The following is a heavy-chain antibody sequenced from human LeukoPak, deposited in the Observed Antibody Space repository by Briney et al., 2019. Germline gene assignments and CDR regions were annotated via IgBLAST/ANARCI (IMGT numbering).Heavy chain of an antibody. J-gene: IGHJ3*02. CDR2: ISYDGSNK. V-gene: IGHV3-30-3*01. D-gene: IGHD6-13*01. CDR3: AATRDIAAAGTGDAFDI. CDR1: GFTFSNFA. Sequence: GRSLRLSCAASGFTFSNFAMHWVRQAPGKGLEWVALISYDGSNKYYADFVKGRFTISRDNSKNTLYLQMNSLRAEDTAVYYCAATRDIAAAGTGDAFDIWGQGTMVTVSS.